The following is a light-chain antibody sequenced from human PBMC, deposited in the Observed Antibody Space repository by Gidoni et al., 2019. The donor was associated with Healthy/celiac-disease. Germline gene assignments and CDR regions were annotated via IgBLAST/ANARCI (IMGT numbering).Light chain of an antibody. Sequence: DIQMTQSPSSLASSVGDRLTITCQASQDISNYLNWYQQKPGKAPKLLIYEASNLETGVPARFSGSGSGTDFTFTISRLQPEDIATYYCKQYDNLPTFGQGTRLEIK. J-gene: IGKJ5*01. CDR1: QDISNY. V-gene: IGKV1-33*01. CDR3: KQYDNLPT. CDR2: EAS.